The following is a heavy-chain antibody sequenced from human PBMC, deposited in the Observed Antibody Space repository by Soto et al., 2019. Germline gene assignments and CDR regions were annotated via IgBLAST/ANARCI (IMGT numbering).Heavy chain of an antibody. CDR1: GFTFSSSA. V-gene: IGHV3-23*01. CDR3: AKCSVGTVRTSGWCNWFDP. D-gene: IGHD6-19*01. CDR2: IRVGGGDT. Sequence: EVRLLESGGGLAQPGGSRRLSCAASGFTFSSSAMNWVRQAPGKGLEWVSSIRVGGGDTFYADSVRGRFTVSRDMFRNTLYLQMNSLRAEDTAIYYCAKCSVGTVRTSGWCNWFDPWGQGNLVTVSS. J-gene: IGHJ5*02.